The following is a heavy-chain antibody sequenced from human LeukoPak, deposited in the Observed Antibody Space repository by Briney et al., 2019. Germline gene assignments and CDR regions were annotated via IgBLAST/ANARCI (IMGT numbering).Heavy chain of an antibody. D-gene: IGHD3-22*01. CDR2: ISAYNGNT. V-gene: IGHV1-18*01. CDR3: AREGTMIVVVITNNLIFGY. CDR1: GYTFTSYG. J-gene: IGHJ4*02. Sequence: ASVKVSCKASGYTFTSYGISWVRQAPGQGLEWMGWISAYNGNTNYAQKLQGRVTITADKSTSTAYMELSSLRSEDTAVYYCAREGTMIVVVITNNLIFGYWGQGTLVTVSS.